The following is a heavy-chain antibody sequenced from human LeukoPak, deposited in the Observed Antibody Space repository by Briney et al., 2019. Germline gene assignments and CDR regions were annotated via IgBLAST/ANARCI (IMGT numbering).Heavy chain of an antibody. CDR3: VRGKDGRSGAIYYDAFDV. CDR2: IDQGGSTK. Sequence: GGSLRLSCAASGFTFNTYWMIWVRQAPGKGLEWVANIDQGGSTKYYVDSLKGRFTISRDNAKNSLYLQMNSLRAEDWAVYDCVRGKDGRSGAIYYDAFDVWGQGTMVTVSS. CDR1: GFTFNTYW. J-gene: IGHJ3*01. V-gene: IGHV3-7*01. D-gene: IGHD1-26*01.